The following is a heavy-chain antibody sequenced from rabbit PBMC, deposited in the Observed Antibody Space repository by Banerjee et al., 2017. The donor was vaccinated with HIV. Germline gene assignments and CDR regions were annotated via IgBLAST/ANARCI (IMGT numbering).Heavy chain of an antibody. CDR2: IHADSGVT. D-gene: IGHD1-1*01. Sequence: QEQLVESGGDLVKPEGSLTLTCTASGFSLSRSYYMCWVRQAPGKGLEWIACIHADSGVTYYASWAKGRFTISKTSSTTVTLQMTSLTAAGTATYFCARVNAGSSGYPYYFNLWGQGTLVTVS. J-gene: IGHJ4*01. CDR1: GFSLSRSYY. CDR3: ARVNAGSSGYPYYFNL. V-gene: IGHV1S45*01.